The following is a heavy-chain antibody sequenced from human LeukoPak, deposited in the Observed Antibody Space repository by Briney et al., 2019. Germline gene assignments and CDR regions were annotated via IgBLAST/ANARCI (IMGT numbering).Heavy chain of an antibody. CDR2: IRYDGSNK. CDR1: GFTFSNYG. J-gene: IGHJ4*02. CDR3: AKDREPIVVVLTTAIDY. D-gene: IGHD3-22*01. V-gene: IGHV3-30*02. Sequence: PGGSLRLSCAASGFTFSNYGMHWVRQAPGKGPEWVAFIRYDGSNKKYADSAKGRFTISRDNSKNTLYLQMNSLRAEDTAVYYCAKDREPIVVVLTTAIDYWGQGTLVTVSS.